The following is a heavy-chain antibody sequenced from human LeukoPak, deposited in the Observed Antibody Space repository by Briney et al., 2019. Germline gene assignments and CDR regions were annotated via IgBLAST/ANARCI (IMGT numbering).Heavy chain of an antibody. D-gene: IGHD3-10*01. CDR1: GFTLSSYA. CDR2: ISDTGNA. J-gene: IGHJ6*03. V-gene: IGHV3-23*01. Sequence: GGSLRLSCAASGFTLSSYAMSWVRQAPGKGLEWVSAISDTGNAYHADSVKGRFTISRDSSKNTLFLQMNRLRPEDAAVYYCAKDGAQFYYGSQRAHPRSPYYYMDVWGKGTTVTVSS. CDR3: AKDGAQFYYGSQRAHPRSPYYYMDV.